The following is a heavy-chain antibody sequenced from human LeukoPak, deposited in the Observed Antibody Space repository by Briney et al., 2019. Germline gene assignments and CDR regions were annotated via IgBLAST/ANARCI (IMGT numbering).Heavy chain of an antibody. Sequence: SETLSLTCAVYGGSFSGYYWSWIRQPPGKGLEWIGEINHSGNTNYNPSLKSRVTISVDTSKNQFSLKLSSVTAADTAVYYCARGIYDILTGYSFDYYYYYMDVWGKGTTVTVSS. J-gene: IGHJ6*03. CDR1: GGSFSGYY. V-gene: IGHV4-34*01. CDR3: ARGIYDILTGYSFDYYYYYMDV. CDR2: INHSGNT. D-gene: IGHD3-9*01.